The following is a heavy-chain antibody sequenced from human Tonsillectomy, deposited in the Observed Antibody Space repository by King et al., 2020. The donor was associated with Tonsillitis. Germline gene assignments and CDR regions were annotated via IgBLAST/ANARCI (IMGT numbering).Heavy chain of an antibody. CDR1: GYIFISYY. CDR3: ARLGNDISGYYGREFDY. Sequence: QLQLVQSGAEVKKPGASVKVSCKASGYIFISYYIHWVRQAPGQGLEWMGIINPSGGSTNYAQKFQGRVTMTRDTSTSTVYMERSRLRSEDTAVYYCARLGNDISGYYGREFDYWDQGTLVTVSS. J-gene: IGHJ4*02. CDR2: INPSGGST. V-gene: IGHV1-46*01. D-gene: IGHD3-22*01.